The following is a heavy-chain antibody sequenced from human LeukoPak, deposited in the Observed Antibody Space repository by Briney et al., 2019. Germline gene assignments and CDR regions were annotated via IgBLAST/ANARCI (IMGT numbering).Heavy chain of an antibody. CDR1: GYTFTGYY. Sequence: ASVKVSCKASGYTFTGYYMHWVRQAPGQGLEWMGWINPNSGGINYAQKFQGRVTMTRDTSISTAYMELSRLGSDDTAVYYCATVTSSSWGNWFDPWGQGTLVTVSS. CDR3: ATVTSSSWGNWFDP. D-gene: IGHD6-13*01. CDR2: INPNSGGI. J-gene: IGHJ5*02. V-gene: IGHV1-2*02.